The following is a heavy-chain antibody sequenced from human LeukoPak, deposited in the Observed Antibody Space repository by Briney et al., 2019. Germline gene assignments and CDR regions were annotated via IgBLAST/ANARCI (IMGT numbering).Heavy chain of an antibody. Sequence: GASVKVSCKASGYTFTGYYMHWVRQAPGQGLEWMGWINPNSGGTNYEQKFQGRVTMTRATSISTAYMELSRLRSDDTAVYYCARVVREYQLRDAFDIWGQGTMVTVSS. CDR2: INPNSGGT. CDR3: ARVVREYQLRDAFDI. CDR1: GYTFTGYY. V-gene: IGHV1-2*02. D-gene: IGHD2-2*01. J-gene: IGHJ3*02.